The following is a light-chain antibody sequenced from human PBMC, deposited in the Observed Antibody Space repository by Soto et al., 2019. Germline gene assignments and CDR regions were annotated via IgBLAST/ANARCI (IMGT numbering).Light chain of an antibody. CDR2: KAS. CDR1: QTISTL. Sequence: IHLTQSPSTLSASVGDRVTITCRASQTISTLLAWYQQRPGKAPNLLIYKASSLESGVPSRFSGSGSGTEFTLTISSLQPDDFATYFCQQYSTYPWTFGQGTKV. V-gene: IGKV1-5*03. CDR3: QQYSTYPWT. J-gene: IGKJ1*01.